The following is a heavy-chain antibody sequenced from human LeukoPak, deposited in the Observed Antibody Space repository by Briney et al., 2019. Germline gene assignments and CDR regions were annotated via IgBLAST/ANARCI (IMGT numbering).Heavy chain of an antibody. CDR3: AKDLQDMTRPLSSSKQWGGY. J-gene: IGHJ4*02. V-gene: IGHV3-23*01. D-gene: IGHD6-19*01. CDR1: GFTFSSYA. Sequence: PGGSLRLSCAASGFTFSSYAMSWVRQAPGKGLEWVSAISGSGGSTYYADSVKGRFTISRDNSKNTLYLQMNSLRAEDTAVYYCAKDLQDMTRPLSSSKQWGGYWGQGTLVTVSS. CDR2: ISGSGGST.